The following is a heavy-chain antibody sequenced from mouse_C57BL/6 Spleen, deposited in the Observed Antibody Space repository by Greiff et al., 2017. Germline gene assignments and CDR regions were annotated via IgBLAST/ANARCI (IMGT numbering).Heavy chain of an antibody. CDR3: AKNAANFYFDY. J-gene: IGHJ2*01. CDR2: IWRGGSP. V-gene: IGHV2-5*01. D-gene: IGHD1-2*01. Sequence: VQLQQSGPGLVQPSPSLSITCTVSGFSFTSYGVHWVRQSPGKGLEWLGVIWRGGSPDSNAAFMSRLSITKDNSKRQVFFKMNSLQSDDTSIDYCAKNAANFYFDYWGQGTTLTVSA. CDR1: GFSFTSYG.